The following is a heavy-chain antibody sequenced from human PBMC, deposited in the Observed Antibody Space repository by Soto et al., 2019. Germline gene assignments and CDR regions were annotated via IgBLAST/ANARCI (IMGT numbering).Heavy chain of an antibody. CDR1: GFTFSSYW. V-gene: IGHV3-7*01. Sequence: EVQLVESGGGLVQPGGSLRLSCAASGFTFSSYWMSWVRQAPGKGLEWVANIKQDGSEKYYVDSVKGRFTISRDNAKSSLYLQMNSLRAEDTAVYYCAREYDFWSGYLHYWGQGTLVTVSS. J-gene: IGHJ4*02. CDR3: AREYDFWSGYLHY. D-gene: IGHD3-3*01. CDR2: IKQDGSEK.